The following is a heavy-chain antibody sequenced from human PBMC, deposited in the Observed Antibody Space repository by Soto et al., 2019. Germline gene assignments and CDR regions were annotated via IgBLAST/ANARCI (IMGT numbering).Heavy chain of an antibody. CDR3: ERDAIQYSDSDGRNAG. V-gene: IGHV3-48*02. CDR1: LFTFRHYS. J-gene: IGHJ4*02. CDR2: ISTSSSPR. Sequence: WALRLSVSASLFTFRHYSMHLFRQSPGKGLECIAYISTSSSPRYYADSVKGRFTISRDNDRKSIYLEMRSMRDEDTAIYYCERDAIQYSDSDGRNAGWGPGTLV. D-gene: IGHD2-21*01.